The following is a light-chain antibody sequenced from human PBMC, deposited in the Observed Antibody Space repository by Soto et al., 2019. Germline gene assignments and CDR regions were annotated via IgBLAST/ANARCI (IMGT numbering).Light chain of an antibody. CDR1: QSVSSD. Sequence: EIVLSQSPAPLSLSPGQRATLCCMASQSVSSDLAWYHQKPGQAPRLLIYDASTRDTGIPARFSGSGSGTEFTLTTSSLQSEDFAIYYCQQYNSWPRTFGEGTKVDIK. V-gene: IGKV3-15*01. CDR2: DAS. CDR3: QQYNSWPRT. J-gene: IGKJ1*01.